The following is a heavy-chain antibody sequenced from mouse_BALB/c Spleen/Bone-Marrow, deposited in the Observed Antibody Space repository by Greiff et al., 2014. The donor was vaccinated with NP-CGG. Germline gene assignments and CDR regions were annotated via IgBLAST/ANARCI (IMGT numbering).Heavy chain of an antibody. CDR1: GYSFTSYW. D-gene: IGHD1-1*02. CDR3: TRGGLSYAMDY. J-gene: IGHJ4*01. Sequence: EVQLQQSGSVLTRPGASVKMSCKASGYSFTSYWMHWVKQRPGQGLEWIGAIYPGNSDTSYNQKFKGKAKLTAVTSASTAYMELSSLTNEDSAVYYCTRGGLSYAMDYWGQGTSVTVSS. CDR2: IYPGNSDT. V-gene: IGHV1-5*01.